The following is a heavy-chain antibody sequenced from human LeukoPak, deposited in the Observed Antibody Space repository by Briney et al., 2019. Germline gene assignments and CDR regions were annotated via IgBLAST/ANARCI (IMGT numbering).Heavy chain of an antibody. Sequence: PGGSLRLSCAASGYTFSSYSINCVRPAPGKGLEWVSSISVRSNYIYYADSVRGRFSISRDDPRDSLYLQMNSLRAEDTAVYYCVRLRRNSDTSGFYYYYDYWGQGTLVTVSS. J-gene: IGHJ4*02. CDR2: ISVRSNYI. CDR3: VRLRRNSDTSGFYYYYDY. V-gene: IGHV3-21*01. CDR1: GYTFSSYS. D-gene: IGHD3-22*01.